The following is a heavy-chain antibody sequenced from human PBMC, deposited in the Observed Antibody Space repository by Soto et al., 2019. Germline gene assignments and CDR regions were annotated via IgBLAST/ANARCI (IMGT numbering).Heavy chain of an antibody. Sequence: SETLSLTCTVSGGSCSSGRYYCSLIRQPPGKGLEWIGYIYYIWSTNYNPSLKSRVTISVDTSKNQFSLKLSSVTAADTAVYYCARGRLYYGSGSYYKGTIIDYWGQGTLVTVSS. CDR3: ARGRLYYGSGSYYKGTIIDY. CDR1: GGSCSSGRYY. D-gene: IGHD3-10*01. V-gene: IGHV4-61*01. J-gene: IGHJ4*02. CDR2: IYYIWST.